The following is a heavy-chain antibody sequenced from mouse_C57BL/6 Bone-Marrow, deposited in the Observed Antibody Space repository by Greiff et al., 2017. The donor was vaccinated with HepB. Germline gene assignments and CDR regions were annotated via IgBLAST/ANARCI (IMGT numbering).Heavy chain of an antibody. Sequence: VQLQQSGPVLARPGASVKMSCKTSGYTFTSYWMHWVNQRPGQGLEWIGVIYPGNSDTSYNQKFKGKAKLTAVTSASTAYMELSSLTNEDAAVYSCTRGGAQSHFDYWGQGTTLTVSS. V-gene: IGHV1-5*01. CDR1: GYTFTSYW. J-gene: IGHJ2*01. CDR3: TRGGAQSHFDY. D-gene: IGHD3-2*02. CDR2: IYPGNSDT.